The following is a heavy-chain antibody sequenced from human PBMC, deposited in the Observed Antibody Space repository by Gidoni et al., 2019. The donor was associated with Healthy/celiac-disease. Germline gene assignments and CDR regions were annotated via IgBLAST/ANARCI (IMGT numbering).Heavy chain of an antibody. CDR3: ARGRTKLGYCSGGSCPNYGMDV. Sequence: QVQLQQWGAGLLKPSETLSLTCAVYGGSFSGFYCSWIRQPPGKGLEWIGEINHSGSTNYNPSLKSRVTISVDTSKNQFSLKLSSVTAADTAVYYCARGRTKLGYCSGGSCPNYGMDVWGQGTTVTVSS. V-gene: IGHV4-34*01. D-gene: IGHD2-15*01. J-gene: IGHJ6*02. CDR2: INHSGST. CDR1: GGSFSGFY.